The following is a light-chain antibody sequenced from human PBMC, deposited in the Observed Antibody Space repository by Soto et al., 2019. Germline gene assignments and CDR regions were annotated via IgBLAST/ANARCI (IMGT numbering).Light chain of an antibody. CDR2: AAS. Sequence: ETVMTQSPAPLSLSPGERATLSCMASQSVSGDLAWYQQKPGQAPRLLIFAASTRATSVPARFTGSRSGTHYTFTISSLQPEDIATYYCQHYDSLRLTFGGGTKVDIK. J-gene: IGKJ4*01. CDR3: QHYDSLRLT. CDR1: QSVSGD. V-gene: IGKV3-15*01.